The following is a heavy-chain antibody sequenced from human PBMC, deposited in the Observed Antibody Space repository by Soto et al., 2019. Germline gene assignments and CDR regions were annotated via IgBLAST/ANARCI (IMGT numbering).Heavy chain of an antibody. J-gene: IGHJ6*02. D-gene: IGHD3-22*01. CDR2: IIPIFGTA. Sequence: ASVKVSCKASGGTFSSYAISWVRQAPGQGLEWMGGIIPIFGTANYAQKFQGRVTITADESTSTAYMELSSLRSEDTAVYYCASLPNHRMIVGYYGMDVWGQGTTVTVSS. V-gene: IGHV1-69*13. CDR3: ASLPNHRMIVGYYGMDV. CDR1: GGTFSSYA.